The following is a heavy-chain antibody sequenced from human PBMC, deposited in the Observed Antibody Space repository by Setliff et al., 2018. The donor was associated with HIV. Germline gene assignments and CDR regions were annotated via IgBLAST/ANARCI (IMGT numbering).Heavy chain of an antibody. D-gene: IGHD4-17*01. Sequence: ASVKVSCKASGYTFINYGVTWVRQAPGQGLEWMGWISGYNGNTNYAQKSQGRVTMTTDTSTNTAYMELRSLRSDDTAVYYCARGQIIVARSSSTVTAIDYWGQGTLVTVSS. CDR1: GYTFINYG. V-gene: IGHV1-18*01. CDR3: ARGQIIVARSSSTVTAIDY. J-gene: IGHJ4*02. CDR2: ISGYNGNT.